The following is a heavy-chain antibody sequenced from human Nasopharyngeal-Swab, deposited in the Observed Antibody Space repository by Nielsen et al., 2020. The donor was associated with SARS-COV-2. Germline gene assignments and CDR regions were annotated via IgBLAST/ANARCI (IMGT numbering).Heavy chain of an antibody. Sequence: SETLSLTCTVSGGSISSSSYYWGWIRQPPGKGLEWIGSIYYSGSTYYNPSLKSRVTISVDTSKNQFSLKLSSVIAADTAVYYCASLRYRYYYYGMDVWGQGTTVTVSS. CDR2: IYYSGST. J-gene: IGHJ6*02. D-gene: IGHD1-14*01. V-gene: IGHV4-39*01. CDR3: ASLRYRYYYYGMDV. CDR1: GGSISSSSYY.